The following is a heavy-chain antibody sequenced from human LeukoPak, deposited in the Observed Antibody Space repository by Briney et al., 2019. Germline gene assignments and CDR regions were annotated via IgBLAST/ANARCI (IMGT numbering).Heavy chain of an antibody. CDR2: IYTSGST. Sequence: SETLSLTCTVSGGSISSYYWSWIRQPAGKGLEWIGRIYTSGSTNYNPSLKSRVTMSVDTSKNQFSLKLSSVTAADTAVYYCARDYVCGDYYGMDVWGQGTTVTVSS. CDR3: ARDYVCGDYYGMDV. V-gene: IGHV4-4*07. J-gene: IGHJ6*02. CDR1: GGSISSYY. D-gene: IGHD3-16*01.